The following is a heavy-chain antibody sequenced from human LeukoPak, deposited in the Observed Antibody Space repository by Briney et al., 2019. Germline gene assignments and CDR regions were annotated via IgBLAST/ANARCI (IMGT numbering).Heavy chain of an antibody. CDR3: ANSNGENQWLGKRNWFDP. CDR2: IYHSGST. D-gene: IGHD5-12*01. J-gene: IGHJ5*02. Sequence: SETLSLTCAVSGGSISSGGYSWSFIQPPPGKLLEWIGYIYHSGSTNYTPSLKSRVTISVDTSKNQFSLKLSSVTAADTAVYYCANSNGENQWLGKRNWFDPWGQGTLVTVSS. V-gene: IGHV4-30-2*01. CDR1: GGSISSGGYS.